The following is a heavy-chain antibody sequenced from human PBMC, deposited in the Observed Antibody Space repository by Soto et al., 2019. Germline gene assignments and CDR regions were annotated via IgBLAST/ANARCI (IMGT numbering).Heavy chain of an antibody. CDR1: GFTFSSYG. D-gene: IGHD6-13*01. J-gene: IGHJ4*02. CDR3: AKASFGFYSSSWDFDY. Sequence: GGSLRLSCAASGFTFSSYGMHWVRQAPGKGLEWVAVISYDGSNKYYADSVKGRFTISRDNSKNTLYLQMNSLRAEDTAVYYCAKASFGFYSSSWDFDYWGQGTLVTVSS. CDR2: ISYDGSNK. V-gene: IGHV3-30*18.